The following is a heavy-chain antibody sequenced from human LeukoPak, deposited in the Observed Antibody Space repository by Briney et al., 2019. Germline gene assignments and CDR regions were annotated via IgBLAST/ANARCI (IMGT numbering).Heavy chain of an antibody. D-gene: IGHD3-9*01. V-gene: IGHV1-2*02. J-gene: IGHJ4*02. CDR3: ARTYYDILTGYYSLDY. Sequence: ASVKVSCKASGYTFIGYYLHWVRQAPGQGLEWMGWINPNSGGTNYAQKLQGRVTMTTDTSTSTAYMELRSLRSDDTAVYYCARTYYDILTGYYSLDYWGQGTLVTVSS. CDR2: INPNSGGT. CDR1: GYTFIGYY.